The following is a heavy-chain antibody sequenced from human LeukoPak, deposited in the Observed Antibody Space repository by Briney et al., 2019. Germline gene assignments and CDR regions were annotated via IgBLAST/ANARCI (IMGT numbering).Heavy chain of an antibody. Sequence: GGSLRLSCAASGFTFSSYGMNWVRQAPGKGLEWVSSISSSSSYIYYADSVKGRFTISRDNAKNSLYLQMNSLRAEDTAVYYCARAIVGATADWDYWGQGTLVTVSS. CDR2: ISSSSSYI. V-gene: IGHV3-21*01. D-gene: IGHD1-26*01. J-gene: IGHJ4*02. CDR1: GFTFSSYG. CDR3: ARAIVGATADWDY.